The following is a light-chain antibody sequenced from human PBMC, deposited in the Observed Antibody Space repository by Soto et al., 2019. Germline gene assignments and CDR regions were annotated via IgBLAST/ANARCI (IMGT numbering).Light chain of an antibody. CDR2: EVS. V-gene: IGLV2-14*01. CDR3: SSYTSSSTDG. J-gene: IGLJ1*01. Sequence: QSALTQPASVSGSPGQSITISCTGTSSDVGGYNYVSWYQQHPGKAPKLMIYEVSNRPSGVSNRFSGSKSGNTASLTISDLHAEDEADYYCSSYTSSSTDGFGTGTKVTVL. CDR1: SSDVGGYNY.